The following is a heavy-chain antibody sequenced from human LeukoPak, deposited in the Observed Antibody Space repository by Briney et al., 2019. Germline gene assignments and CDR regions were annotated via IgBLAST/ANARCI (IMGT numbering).Heavy chain of an antibody. J-gene: IGHJ4*02. CDR1: GFTFSSYS. V-gene: IGHV3-21*01. D-gene: IGHD6-19*01. CDR2: TSSSSSYI. CDR3: TRDQGVAGTYGPTTYFDY. Sequence: GGSLRLSCAASGFTFSSYSMNWVRQAPGKGLEWVSSTSSSSSYIYYADSVKGRFTISRDNAKNSLYLQMNSLRAEDTAVYYCTRDQGVAGTYGPTTYFDYWGQGTLVTASS.